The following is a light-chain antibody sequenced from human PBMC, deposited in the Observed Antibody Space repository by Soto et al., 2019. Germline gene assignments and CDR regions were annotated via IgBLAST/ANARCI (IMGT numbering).Light chain of an antibody. CDR3: QAWDSGAAV. CDR1: KLGDTY. V-gene: IGLV3-1*01. CDR2: QDS. J-gene: IGLJ3*02. Sequence: SYELTQAPSVSVSPGQTASITCSGDKLGDTYPCWYQQKPGQSPVLVIYQDSRRPSGIPERFSASNSGNTATLTISGAQAMDEADYYCQAWDSGAAVFGGGPKLTVL.